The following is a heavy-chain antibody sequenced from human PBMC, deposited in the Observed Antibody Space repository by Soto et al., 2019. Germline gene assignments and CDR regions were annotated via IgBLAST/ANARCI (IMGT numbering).Heavy chain of an antibody. CDR2: IVNDGSTT. D-gene: IGHD3-16*01. CDR3: ARETRGTYYDDY. V-gene: IGHV3-74*01. J-gene: IGHJ4*02. CDR1: GFTFSSDW. Sequence: GGSLRLSCAASGFTFSSDWMHWVRQAPGKGLEWVSRIVNDGSTTTYADSVKGRFTISRDNPKNTLYLQMNSLRVEDTAVYYCARETRGTYYDDYWGQGTLVTVSS.